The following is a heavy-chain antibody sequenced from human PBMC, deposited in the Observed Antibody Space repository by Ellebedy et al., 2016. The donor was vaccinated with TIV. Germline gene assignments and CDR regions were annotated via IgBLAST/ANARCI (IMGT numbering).Heavy chain of an antibody. Sequence: GGSLRLSXTASGFTFGDYAMSWVRQAPGKGLEWVSFIRSKAYGGTTEYAASVKGRFTISRDGSKSIAYLQMNSLKAEDTAVYYCTRDLTTLAAAGTGIYYYTMDVWGQGTTVTVFS. J-gene: IGHJ6*02. CDR1: GFTFGDYA. D-gene: IGHD6-13*01. CDR3: TRDLTTLAAAGTGIYYYTMDV. CDR2: IRSKAYGGTT. V-gene: IGHV3-49*04.